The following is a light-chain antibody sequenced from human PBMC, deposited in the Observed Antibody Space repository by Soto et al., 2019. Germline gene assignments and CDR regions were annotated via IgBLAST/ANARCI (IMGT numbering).Light chain of an antibody. V-gene: IGLV2-14*01. CDR2: DVS. J-gene: IGLJ1*01. CDR3: SSYTSSSTPYV. Sequence: QSVLTQPASVSGSPGQSITISCTGTSSDVGGYNYVSWYQQHPGKSPILMIYDVSNRPSGVSNRFSGSKSGNTASLTISGLQAEDEADYYCSSYTSSSTPYVFGTGTKSPS. CDR1: SSDVGGYNY.